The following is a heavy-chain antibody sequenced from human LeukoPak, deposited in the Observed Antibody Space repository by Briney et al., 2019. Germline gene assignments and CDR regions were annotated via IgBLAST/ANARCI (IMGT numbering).Heavy chain of an antibody. CDR1: GGSIRSYY. CDR3: AREGITSLQWLARGAFDI. V-gene: IGHV4-4*07. D-gene: IGHD6-19*01. CDR2: IYSSGTT. Sequence: SETLSLTCTVSGGSIRSYYWSWIRQPAGKGLDWIGRIYSSGTTNYNPSLKSRVTMSIDTSKNQFSLKLSSVTAADTAVYYCAREGITSLQWLARGAFDIWGQGTMVTVSS. J-gene: IGHJ3*02.